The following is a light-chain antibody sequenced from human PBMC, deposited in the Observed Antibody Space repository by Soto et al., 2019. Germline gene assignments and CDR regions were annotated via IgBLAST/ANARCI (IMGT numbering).Light chain of an antibody. Sequence: QSELTEPAFVSGSPGQSITISCTGTSSDDCGYNYFSWYQQRTGKASILIIYDVSIRPLGVSNRFYGSMSGNSASLAIYGLQADDEADYYCSSYTSSSTLEGVFGTGTKVTVL. CDR3: SSYTSSSTLEGV. J-gene: IGLJ1*01. CDR2: DVS. V-gene: IGLV2-14*01. CDR1: SSDDCGYNY.